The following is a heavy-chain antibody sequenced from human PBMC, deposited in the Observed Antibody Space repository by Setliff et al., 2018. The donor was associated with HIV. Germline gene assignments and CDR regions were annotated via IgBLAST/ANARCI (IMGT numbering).Heavy chain of an antibody. Sequence: SETLSLTCTVSGGSISNYYWSWIRQPPGKGLEWIGYIYTTWSHICNPSLKSRVTISVDTSKNQLSLRLSSVTATDTAVYYCVRHHDSDFSGDPDWFDPWGQGILVTVSS. V-gene: IGHV4-59*08. CDR1: GGSISNYY. J-gene: IGHJ5*02. CDR3: VRHHDSDFSGDPDWFDP. CDR2: IYTTWSH. D-gene: IGHD2-15*01.